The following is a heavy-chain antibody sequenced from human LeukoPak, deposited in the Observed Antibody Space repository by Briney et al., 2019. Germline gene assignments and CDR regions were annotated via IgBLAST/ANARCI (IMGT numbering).Heavy chain of an antibody. D-gene: IGHD6-13*01. CDR3: ARTQQLRYYYYYMDV. J-gene: IGHJ6*03. Sequence: SETLSLTCAVYGGSFSGYYWSWIRQPPGKGLEWIVEINHSGSTNYNPSLKSRVTISVDTSKNQFSLKLCSATAADTAVYYCARTQQLRYYYYYMDVWAKGPRSPSP. CDR2: INHSGST. CDR1: GGSFSGYY. V-gene: IGHV4-34*01.